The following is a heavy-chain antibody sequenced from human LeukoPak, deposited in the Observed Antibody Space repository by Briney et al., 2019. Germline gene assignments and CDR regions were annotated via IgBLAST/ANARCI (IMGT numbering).Heavy chain of an antibody. Sequence: GGSLRLSCAASGFTFSNAWMSWVRQAPGKGLEWVSYISSSGSNINYADSVKGRFTISRDNAKNSLYLQMNSLRAEDTAVYYCAVFPTHYWGQGTLVTVSS. CDR2: ISSSGSNI. J-gene: IGHJ4*02. CDR3: AVFPTHY. D-gene: IGHD3-10*02. CDR1: GFTFSNAW. V-gene: IGHV3-48*03.